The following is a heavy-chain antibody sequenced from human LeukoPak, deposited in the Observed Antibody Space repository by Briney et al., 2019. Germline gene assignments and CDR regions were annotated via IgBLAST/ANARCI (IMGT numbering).Heavy chain of an antibody. CDR1: GFTFSSYA. Sequence: GGSLRLSCAASGFTFSSYAMSWVRQAPGKGLEWVSGISRNSGSAGYADSVKGRFTISRDSAKNSLYLQMNSLRTEDTALYYCAKDRTYSAYAALDYWGQGTLVTVSS. D-gene: IGHD5-12*01. J-gene: IGHJ4*02. CDR2: ISRNSGSA. V-gene: IGHV3-9*01. CDR3: AKDRTYSAYAALDY.